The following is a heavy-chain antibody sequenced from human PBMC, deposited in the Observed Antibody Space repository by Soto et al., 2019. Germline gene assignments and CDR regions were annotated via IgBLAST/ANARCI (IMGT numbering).Heavy chain of an antibody. CDR1: GGSISSSSYY. D-gene: IGHD6-19*01. V-gene: IGHV4-39*01. CDR3: ASSNPRGAYSSGWYWEHGVNFDY. J-gene: IGHJ4*02. Sequence: SETLSLTCTVSGGSISSSSYYWGWIRQPPGKGLEWIGSIYYSGSTYYNPSLKSRVTISVDTSKNQFSLKLSSVTAADTAVYYCASSNPRGAYSSGWYWEHGVNFDYWGQGTLVTVSS. CDR2: IYYSGST.